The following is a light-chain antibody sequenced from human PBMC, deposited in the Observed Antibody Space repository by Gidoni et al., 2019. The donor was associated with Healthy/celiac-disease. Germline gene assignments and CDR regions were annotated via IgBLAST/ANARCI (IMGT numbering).Light chain of an antibody. CDR3: QQYNNWPLRT. Sequence: EIVMTQSPATLSVSPGERATLSCRASQSVSSNLAWYQQKPGQAPRLLIYGASTRATGIPARFSGSGSGTEFTLTISSLQSEDFAVYYCQQYNNWPLRTFXQXTKLXIK. CDR2: GAS. J-gene: IGKJ2*01. CDR1: QSVSSN. V-gene: IGKV3-15*01.